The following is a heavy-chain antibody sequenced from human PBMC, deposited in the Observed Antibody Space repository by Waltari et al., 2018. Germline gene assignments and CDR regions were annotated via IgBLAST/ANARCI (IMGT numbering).Heavy chain of an antibody. D-gene: IGHD6-13*01. CDR3: AKALAAAGTGYFDY. V-gene: IGHV3-43*01. CDR2: ISWDGGST. CDR1: GFTFDDYT. Sequence: EMQLVESGGVVVQPGGSLRLSCAASGFTFDDYTMHWVRQAPGKGLEWVSLISWDGGSTYYADSVKGRFTISRDNSKNSLYLQMNSLRTEDTALYYCAKALAAAGTGYFDYWGQGTLVTVSS. J-gene: IGHJ4*02.